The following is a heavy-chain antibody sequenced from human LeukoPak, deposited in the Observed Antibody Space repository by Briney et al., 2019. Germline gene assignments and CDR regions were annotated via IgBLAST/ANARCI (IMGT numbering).Heavy chain of an antibody. CDR1: GFTLTKYG. CDR3: ARGFFSVGALGDAFDI. D-gene: IGHD1-26*01. Sequence: PGRSLRLSCSASGFTLTKYGMHWVRQAPGKGLDWVAVISYDGSSKYYADSVKGRFTISRDNSKNTLYLQMNSLRAEDTAVYYCARGFFSVGALGDAFDIWGQGTMVTVSS. V-gene: IGHV3-30-3*01. CDR2: ISYDGSSK. J-gene: IGHJ3*02.